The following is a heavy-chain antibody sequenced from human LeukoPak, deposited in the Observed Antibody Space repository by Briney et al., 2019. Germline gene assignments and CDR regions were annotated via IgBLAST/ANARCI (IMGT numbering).Heavy chain of an antibody. Sequence: AGGSLRLSCAASEFTFSSYAMSWVRQAPGKGLEWVSSISSSSSYIYYADSVKGRFTISRDNSKNSLYLQMNSLRAEDTAVYYCAKRGYYDSSGLDYWGQGTLVTVSS. CDR1: EFTFSSYA. J-gene: IGHJ4*02. D-gene: IGHD3-22*01. CDR3: AKRGYYDSSGLDY. CDR2: ISSSSSYI. V-gene: IGHV3-23*01.